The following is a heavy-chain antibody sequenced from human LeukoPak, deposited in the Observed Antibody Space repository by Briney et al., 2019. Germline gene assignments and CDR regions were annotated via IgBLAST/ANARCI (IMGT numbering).Heavy chain of an antibody. CDR3: AKFQANYYDSSGYGCFDY. CDR1: GVAVSSNS. V-gene: IGHV3-53*01. D-gene: IGHD3-22*01. J-gene: IGHJ4*02. CDR2: VDFGGNT. Sequence: GGSLRLSCAASGVAVSSNSFSWVRQAPGKGLEWVSVVDFGGNTNYADSVKGRFTISRDNSKNTMYLQMNSLRAEDTAVYYCAKFQANYYDSSGYGCFDYWGQGTLVTVSS.